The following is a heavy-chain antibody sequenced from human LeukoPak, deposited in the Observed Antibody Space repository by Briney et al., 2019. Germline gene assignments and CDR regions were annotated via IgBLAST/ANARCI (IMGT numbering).Heavy chain of an antibody. Sequence: SETLSLTCTVSGGSISNYYWSWIRQPAGKGLEWIGRIYSSGITNYNLSLSSRVTISVDMSKNQLSLRLRSVTAADTAVYFCVRERVGFDSSGRGPRFDCWGQGTLVTVSS. CDR2: IYSSGIT. V-gene: IGHV4-4*07. J-gene: IGHJ4*02. CDR1: GGSISNYY. D-gene: IGHD3-22*01. CDR3: VRERVGFDSSGRGPRFDC.